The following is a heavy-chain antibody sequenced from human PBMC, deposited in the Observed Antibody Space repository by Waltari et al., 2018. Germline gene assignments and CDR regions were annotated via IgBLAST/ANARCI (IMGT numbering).Heavy chain of an antibody. V-gene: IGHV4-59*01. CDR3: ARESYDFWSGYQRRFDY. D-gene: IGHD3-3*01. CDR1: GGSISSYY. J-gene: IGHJ4*02. CDR2: IYYSGST. Sequence: QVQLQESGPGLVKPSETLSLTCTVTGGSISSYYWSWIRPPPGKGLEWIGYIYYSGSTNYNPSLKSRVTISVDTSKNQFSLKLSSVTAADTAVYYCARESYDFWSGYQRRFDYWGQGTLVTVSS.